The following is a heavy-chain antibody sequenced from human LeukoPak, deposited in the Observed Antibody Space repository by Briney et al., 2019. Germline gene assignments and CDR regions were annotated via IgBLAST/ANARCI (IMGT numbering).Heavy chain of an antibody. J-gene: IGHJ4*02. CDR1: GFTFSNYA. D-gene: IGHD5-18*01. CDR3: AGRPTGYSSGYVY. V-gene: IGHV3-23*01. Sequence: PGGSLRLSYVASGFTFSNYAMSWVRQAPGKGLDWVSVISGSAHKIRYADSVKGRFTISRDNSENTLYLQLNNLRAEDTALYYCAGRPTGYSSGYVYWGQGTLVTVSS. CDR2: ISGSAHKI.